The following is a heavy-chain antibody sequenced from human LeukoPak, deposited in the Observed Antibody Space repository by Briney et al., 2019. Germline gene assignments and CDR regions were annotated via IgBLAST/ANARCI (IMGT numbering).Heavy chain of an antibody. Sequence: GGSLRLSCAASGFTFSNSAMNWVRQVPGKGLEWVSSIDYDSSHIYYAASVRGRFTISRDNARNSVYLQMNSLRVEDTAVYYCARERFDEWEPLEHWGQGTLVTVSS. CDR3: ARERFDEWEPLEH. J-gene: IGHJ4*02. CDR2: IDYDSSHI. V-gene: IGHV3-21*01. D-gene: IGHD1-26*01. CDR1: GFTFSNSA.